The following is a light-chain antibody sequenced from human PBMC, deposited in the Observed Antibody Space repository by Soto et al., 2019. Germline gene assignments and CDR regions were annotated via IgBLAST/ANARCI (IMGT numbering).Light chain of an antibody. J-gene: IGKJ4*01. CDR1: QSVSSTF. CDR2: GAS. CDR3: QQYGDSIT. Sequence: EIVLTQSPATLSLSPGEGATLSCRASQSVSSTFLAWYQHKPGRPPRLLIYGASSRATDIPDRFSGGGSGTDFTLTIIRLEPEDFAVYYCQQYGDSITFGGGTKVEIK. V-gene: IGKV3-20*01.